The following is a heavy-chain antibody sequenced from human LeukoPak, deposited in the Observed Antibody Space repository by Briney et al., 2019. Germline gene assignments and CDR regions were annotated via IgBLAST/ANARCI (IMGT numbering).Heavy chain of an antibody. J-gene: IGHJ4*02. D-gene: IGHD2-15*01. CDR1: GGSIRYYY. V-gene: IGHV4-59*01. Sequence: SETLSLTCTVPGGSIRYYYRSWIRQSPGKGLEWIGYIYYNGSTNYNPSLKSRVTISVDMSKNQFSLKMSSVTAADTAVYYCARKGGLFDYWGQGRLVTVSS. CDR3: ARKGGLFDY. CDR2: IYYNGST.